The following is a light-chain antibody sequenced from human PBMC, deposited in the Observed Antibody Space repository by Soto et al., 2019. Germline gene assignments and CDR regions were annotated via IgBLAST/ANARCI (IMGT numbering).Light chain of an antibody. J-gene: IGKJ5*01. CDR1: QSVSSSY. Sequence: EIVLTQSPGTLSLSPGERATLSCRASQSVSSSYLAWYQQKPGQAPRLLIYGASSRATGIPDRFSGSWSGTDFTLTISTLEPEDFAVYYCQQYGSSPPITFGQGTRLEIK. V-gene: IGKV3-20*01. CDR3: QQYGSSPPIT. CDR2: GAS.